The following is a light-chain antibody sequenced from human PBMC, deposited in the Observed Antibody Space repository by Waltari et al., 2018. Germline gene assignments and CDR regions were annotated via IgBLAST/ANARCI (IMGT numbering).Light chain of an antibody. J-gene: IGKJ2*01. CDR1: QSVSSSY. Sequence: EIVLTQSPGTLSLSPGERATLSCRASQSVSSSYLAWYQQKPGQAPRLLIYGASSRATGIPDRFSGSGSGTDFIRTISRLEPEDFAVYYCQQYGSSYTFGQGTNLEIK. V-gene: IGKV3-20*01. CDR3: QQYGSSYT. CDR2: GAS.